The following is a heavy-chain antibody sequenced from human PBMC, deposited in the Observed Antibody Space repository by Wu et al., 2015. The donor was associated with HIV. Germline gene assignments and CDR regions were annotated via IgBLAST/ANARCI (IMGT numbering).Heavy chain of an antibody. CDR3: ARVRQYCSGGSCYEGWFDP. J-gene: IGHJ5*02. CDR1: GYTFTSYD. Sequence: QVQLVQSGAEVKKPGASVKVSCKASGYTFTSYDINWVRQATGQGLEWMGWMNPNSGNTGYAQKFQGRVTMTRNTSISTAYMELSSLRSEDTAVYYCARVRQYCSGGSCYEGWFDPWADGTVGRPSPQ. CDR2: MNPNSGNT. V-gene: IGHV1-8*01. D-gene: IGHD2-15*01.